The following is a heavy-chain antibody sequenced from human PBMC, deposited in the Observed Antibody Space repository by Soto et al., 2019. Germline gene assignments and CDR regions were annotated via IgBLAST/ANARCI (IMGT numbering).Heavy chain of an antibody. V-gene: IGHV4-59*08. D-gene: IGHD5-18*01. J-gene: IGHJ4*02. CDR1: GGSISNYY. CDR2: IYYSGST. CDR3: ARHRYSYGVYFFDY. Sequence: SETLSLTCIVSGGSISNYYWSWIRQPPGKGLEWIGYIYYSGSTNYNPSLTSRVTISVDTSKNQFSLKLSSVTAADTAVYYCARHRYSYGVYFFDYWGQGTLVTVSS.